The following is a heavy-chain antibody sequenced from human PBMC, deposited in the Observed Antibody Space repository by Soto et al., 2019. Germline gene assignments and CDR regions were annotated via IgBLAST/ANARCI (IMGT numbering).Heavy chain of an antibody. CDR2: IYYTGTT. CDR1: GSPISSYY. D-gene: IGHD2-8*02. J-gene: IGHJ1*01. V-gene: IGHV4-59*08. Sequence: SETLSLTCNVSGSPISSYYWSWFRQPPGQGLEWVGYIYYTGTTTYNPSLRSRVAISVDTSKNQFSLKLSSVTAADTAVYYCTAGFYNSGGVDSWGRGTQVTVSS. CDR3: TAGFYNSGGVDS.